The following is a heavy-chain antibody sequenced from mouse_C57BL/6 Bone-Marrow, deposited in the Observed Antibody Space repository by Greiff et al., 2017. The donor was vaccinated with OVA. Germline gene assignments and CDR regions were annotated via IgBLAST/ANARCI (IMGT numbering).Heavy chain of an antibody. CDR1: GFTFNTYA. D-gene: IGHD1-1*01. V-gene: IGHV10-3*01. CDR2: ISSKSSNSDT. J-gene: IGHJ1*03. CDR3: VRDGSSYWYFDV. Sequence: EVKVVESGGGLVQPKGSLKLSCAASGFTFNTYAMHWVRQAPGKGLEWVARISSKSSNSDTYYADSVKDRFTISRDDSQSMLYLHMNNLKTVDTAMDYCVRDGSSYWYFDVWGTGTTVTVSS.